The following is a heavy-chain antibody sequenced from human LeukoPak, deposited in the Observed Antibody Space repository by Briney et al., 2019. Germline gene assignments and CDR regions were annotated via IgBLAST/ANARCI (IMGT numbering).Heavy chain of an antibody. D-gene: IGHD2-15*01. Sequence: SETLSLTCTVSGGSISGYYWSWIRQPPGKGLEWIGYIHYSGSTNYNTSLKSRVTISVDTSKNQVSPKMNSVTAADTAVYYCARFYCSGATCYHIDHWGQGTLDTVSS. CDR1: GGSISGYY. V-gene: IGHV4-59*01. J-gene: IGHJ4*02. CDR2: IHYSGST. CDR3: ARFYCSGATCYHIDH.